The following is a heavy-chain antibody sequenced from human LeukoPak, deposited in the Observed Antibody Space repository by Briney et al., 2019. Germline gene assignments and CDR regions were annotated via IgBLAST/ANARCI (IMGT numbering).Heavy chain of an antibody. J-gene: IGHJ4*02. CDR3: ARDLVGSAISYSSGAWDY. D-gene: IGHD3-10*01. CDR1: GYTFTSYG. CDR2: IIPLFGSA. Sequence: SVKVSCKASGYTFTSYGISWVRQAPGQGLEWMGGIIPLFGSADYAQKFQGRVTFTADESTSTAYTELSSLRPEDTAVYYCARDLVGSAISYSSGAWDYWGQGTLVTVSS. V-gene: IGHV1-69*13.